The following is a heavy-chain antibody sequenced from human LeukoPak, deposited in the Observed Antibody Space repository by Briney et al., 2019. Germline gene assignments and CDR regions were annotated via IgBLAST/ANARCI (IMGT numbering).Heavy chain of an antibody. CDR1: GFTFSSYA. D-gene: IGHD3-10*01. CDR2: ISGSGGST. J-gene: IGHJ4*02. V-gene: IGHV3-23*01. CDR3: ARYSGSYYKGYY. Sequence: GGSLRLSCAASGFTFSSYAMSWVRQAPGKGLEWVSAISGSGGSTYYADSVKGRFTISRDNSKNTLYLQMNSLRAEDTAVYHCARYSGSYYKGYYWGQGTLVTVSS.